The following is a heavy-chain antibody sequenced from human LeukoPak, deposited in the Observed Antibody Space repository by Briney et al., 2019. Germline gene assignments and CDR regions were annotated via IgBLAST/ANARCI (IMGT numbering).Heavy chain of an antibody. Sequence: PSETLSLTCTVSGGSISSYYWSWIRQPAGKGLEWIGRIYTSGSTNYNPSLKSRVTMSVDTSKNQFSLKLCSVTAADTAVYYCASSYCGGDCYLQPFDYWGQGTLVTVSS. CDR2: IYTSGST. J-gene: IGHJ4*02. CDR1: GGSISSYY. D-gene: IGHD2-21*02. CDR3: ASSYCGGDCYLQPFDY. V-gene: IGHV4-4*07.